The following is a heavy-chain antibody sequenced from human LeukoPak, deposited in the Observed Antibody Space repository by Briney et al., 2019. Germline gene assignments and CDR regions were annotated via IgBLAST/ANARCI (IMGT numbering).Heavy chain of an antibody. J-gene: IGHJ5*02. CDR1: GGSISSSSYY. D-gene: IGHD5-18*01. Sequence: PSETLSLTSTVSGGSISSSSYYWSWIRQPAGKGLEWIGRIYTSGSTNYNPSLKSRVTISVDTSKNQFSLKLSSVTAADTAVYYCAREVIQLRASNWFDPWGQGTLVTVSS. CDR3: AREVIQLRASNWFDP. V-gene: IGHV4-61*02. CDR2: IYTSGST.